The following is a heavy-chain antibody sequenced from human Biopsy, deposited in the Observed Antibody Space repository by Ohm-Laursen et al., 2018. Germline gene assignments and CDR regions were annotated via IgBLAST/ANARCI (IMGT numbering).Heavy chain of an antibody. Sequence: SDTLSLTCPVSGGSISNNNYYWGWIRQPPGKRLEWIGSIFYRGSTHYKPSLKSRVNISVDTSKNQFSLKLNFVTAADTAVYYCARDYDTSGYYYVSWGQGTLVTVSS. CDR2: IFYRGST. CDR1: GGSISNNNYY. V-gene: IGHV4-39*01. CDR3: ARDYDTSGYYYVS. J-gene: IGHJ5*02. D-gene: IGHD3-22*01.